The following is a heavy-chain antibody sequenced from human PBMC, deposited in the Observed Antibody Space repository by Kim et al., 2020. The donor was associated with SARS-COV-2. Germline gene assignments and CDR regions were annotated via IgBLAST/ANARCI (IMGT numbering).Heavy chain of an antibody. CDR3: ARDFDYSSSWYYDY. J-gene: IGHJ4*02. CDR2: ISSSSDDT. Sequence: GGSLRLSCAASGFTVSDYYMSWIRQAPGKGLEWISYISSSSDDTNYADSVKGRFTISRDNAKNSLFLQMNSLRAEDMAVYYCARDFDYSSSWYYDYWGQGILVTVSS. V-gene: IGHV3-11*05. D-gene: IGHD6-13*01. CDR1: GFTVSDYY.